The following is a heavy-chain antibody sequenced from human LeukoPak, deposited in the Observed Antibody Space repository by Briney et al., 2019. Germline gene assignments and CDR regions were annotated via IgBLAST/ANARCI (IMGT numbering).Heavy chain of an antibody. D-gene: IGHD2-15*01. CDR3: ARLGIWNPAFDI. Sequence: GGSLRLSCAASGFTFSSYSMNWVRQAPGKGLEWVSSISSSSSYIYYADSVKGRFTISRDNAKNSLYLQMNSLRAEDTAVYYCARLGIWNPAFDIWGQGTMVTVSS. J-gene: IGHJ3*02. CDR2: ISSSSSYI. V-gene: IGHV3-21*01. CDR1: GFTFSSYS.